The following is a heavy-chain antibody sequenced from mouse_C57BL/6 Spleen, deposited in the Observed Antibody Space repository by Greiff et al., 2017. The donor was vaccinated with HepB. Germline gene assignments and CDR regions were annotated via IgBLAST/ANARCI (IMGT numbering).Heavy chain of an antibody. CDR3: ANWWKYDYDVYYFDY. CDR2: IYPGSGST. Sequence: VQLQQPGAELVKPGASVKMSCKASGYTFTSYWITWVKQRPGPVLEWIGDIYPGSGSTNYNEKFKSKATLTVDTSSSTAYIQLSSLTSEDSAVYYCANWWKYDYDVYYFDYWGQGTTLTVSS. V-gene: IGHV1-55*01. CDR1: GYTFTSYW. J-gene: IGHJ2*01. D-gene: IGHD2-4*01.